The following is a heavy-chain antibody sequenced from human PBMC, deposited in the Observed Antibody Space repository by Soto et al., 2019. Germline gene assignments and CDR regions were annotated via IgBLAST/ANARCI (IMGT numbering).Heavy chain of an antibody. CDR2: IFYTGST. V-gene: IGHV4-59*01. J-gene: IGHJ4*02. Sequence: QVQLQESGPGLVKPSETLSLTCTVSGGSISSYYWSWIRQPPGKGLEWIGYIFYTGSTNYNPSLKSRVTISLDTSKNQFSLKLSSVTAADTXVXYXXXXXXTADYYDSSGYHLFDYWGQGTLVTVXS. CDR3: XXXXXTADYYDSSGYHLFDY. CDR1: GGSISSYY. D-gene: IGHD3-22*01.